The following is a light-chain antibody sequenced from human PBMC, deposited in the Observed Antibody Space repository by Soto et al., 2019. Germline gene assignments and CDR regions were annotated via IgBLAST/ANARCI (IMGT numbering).Light chain of an antibody. V-gene: IGKV1-39*01. CDR1: QSISNY. Sequence: DLEMTQSPSSLSASVGDRVTITCRASQSISNYLNWYQHKPGKVPKLLIYAASSLQSGVPTRFSGSGSVTDFILTINSLQPEDFANYYCQQSYGTPLTFGRGIKIEIK. CDR3: QQSYGTPLT. CDR2: AAS. J-gene: IGKJ4*01.